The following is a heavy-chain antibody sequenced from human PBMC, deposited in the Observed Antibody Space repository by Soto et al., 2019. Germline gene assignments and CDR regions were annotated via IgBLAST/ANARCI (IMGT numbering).Heavy chain of an antibody. CDR1: GYTFDSYG. V-gene: IGHV1-18*01. Sequence: QVQLVQSGAEMKTPGASVKLSCKPSGYTFDSYGIACVRQAPGQGLEWMGWISTYHFNTYYAQKFQGRVTMTTDTSASTVYMELRSLRSDDTAIYYCARGSGSYSRLDYWGQGTLVTVSS. CDR2: ISTYHFNT. CDR3: ARGSGSYSRLDY. J-gene: IGHJ4*02. D-gene: IGHD3-10*01.